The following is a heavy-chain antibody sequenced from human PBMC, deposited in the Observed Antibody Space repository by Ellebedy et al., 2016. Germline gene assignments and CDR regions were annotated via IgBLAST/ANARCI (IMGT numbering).Heavy chain of an antibody. CDR2: ISGYTGNT. J-gene: IGHJ6*02. D-gene: IGHD1-26*01. V-gene: IGHV1-18*04. Sequence: ASVKVSCXASGYTFTNYGISWVRQAPGQGLEWMGWISGYTGNTHYAQKFQGRVTMTTDTSTSTAYMELRSLRSDDAAVYFCARPIVGATGGGDYYYDGMDVWGQGTTVTVSS. CDR3: ARPIVGATGGGDYYYDGMDV. CDR1: GYTFTNYG.